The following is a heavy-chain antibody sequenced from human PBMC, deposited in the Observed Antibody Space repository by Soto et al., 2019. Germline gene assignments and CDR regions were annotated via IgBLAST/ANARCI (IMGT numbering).Heavy chain of an antibody. CDR2: LSGSGVST. V-gene: IGHV3-23*01. D-gene: IGHD3-22*01. J-gene: IGHJ6*01. CDR1: GFTFSSYA. CDR3: AKGGGSKVYYDTRGYYLYYCYAMDG. Sequence: EVQLLESGGGLVQPGGSLRLSCAASGFTFSSYAMTWVRQAPGKGLEWVSALSGSGVSTYYADSVKGRFTISRDNSKNTLYLQMSSRRAEDSAVYYWAKGGGSKVYYDTRGYYLYYCYAMDGWGQGTRVTVSS.